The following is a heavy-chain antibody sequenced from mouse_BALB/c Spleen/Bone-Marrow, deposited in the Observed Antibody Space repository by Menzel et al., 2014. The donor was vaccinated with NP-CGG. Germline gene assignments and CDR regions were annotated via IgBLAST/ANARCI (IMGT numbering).Heavy chain of an antibody. Sequence: QVQLQQSGADLVRPGASVKLSCKTSGYTFTNYWINWLKQRPGQGLEWIGNISPSNIHTNYNQKFKDKATLTADKSSSTAYMQLSSPTSEDSAVCYCAKYDYGFTFWGQGTLVTVSA. V-gene: IGHV1-69*02. CDR3: AKYDYGFTF. CDR2: ISPSNIHT. D-gene: IGHD1-1*01. J-gene: IGHJ3*01. CDR1: GYTFTNYW.